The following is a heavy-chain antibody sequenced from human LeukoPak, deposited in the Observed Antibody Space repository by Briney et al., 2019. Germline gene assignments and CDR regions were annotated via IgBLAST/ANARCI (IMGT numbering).Heavy chain of an antibody. Sequence: GGSLRLSCAASGCTFVNYWMTWVRQAPGKGLEWVANINQDGSVKYYVDSVKGRFTVSRDNAKNSVHLQVDGPRVEDTAVYICARIGYSSSSFDYWGQGTLVTVSS. CDR1: GCTFVNYW. CDR2: INQDGSVK. D-gene: IGHD6-6*01. CDR3: ARIGYSSSSFDY. V-gene: IGHV3-7*01. J-gene: IGHJ4*02.